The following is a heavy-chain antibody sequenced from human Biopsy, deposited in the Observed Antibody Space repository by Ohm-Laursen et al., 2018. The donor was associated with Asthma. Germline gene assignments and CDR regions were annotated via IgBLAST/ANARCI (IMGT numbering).Heavy chain of an antibody. V-gene: IGHV3-30*03. D-gene: IGHD3-22*01. Sequence: SLRLSCAASGFVLSQCGMHWVRQGPGKGLEWVALISSDGHNKYYEDSVKGRFTISRDNSRNRLYLQINSLTVEDSAVYFCARQSGQEYGDSIPFDTWGQGTKVAVSS. J-gene: IGHJ3*02. CDR1: GFVLSQCG. CDR3: ARQSGQEYGDSIPFDT. CDR2: ISSDGHNK.